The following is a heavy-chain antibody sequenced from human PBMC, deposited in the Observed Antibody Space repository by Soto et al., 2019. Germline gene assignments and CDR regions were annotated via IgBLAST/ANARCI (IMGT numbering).Heavy chain of an antibody. V-gene: IGHV4-30-2*01. D-gene: IGHD6-13*01. CDR1: GGSISSGGYS. Sequence: SETLSLTCAVSGGSISSGGYSWSWIRQPPGKGLEWIGYIYHSGSTYYNPSLKSRVTISVDRSKNQFSLKLSSVTAADTAVYYCASHSSHWPFFDFWGQGTLVTVSS. CDR3: ASHSSHWPFFDF. CDR2: IYHSGST. J-gene: IGHJ4*02.